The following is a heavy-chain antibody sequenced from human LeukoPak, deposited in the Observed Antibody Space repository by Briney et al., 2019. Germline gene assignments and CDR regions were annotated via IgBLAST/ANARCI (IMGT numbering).Heavy chain of an antibody. J-gene: IGHJ6*03. V-gene: IGHV3-53*01. CDR2: IYTGVST. Sequence: GGSLRLSCAASGFTVSSNYMSWVRQAPGKGLEWVSVIYTGVSTYYADSVKGRFAISKDNSKNTLYLQMNSLRAEDTAVYYCARVRPHPIIDVWGKGTTVTVSS. CDR3: ARVRPHPIIDV. D-gene: IGHD6-6*01. CDR1: GFTVSSNY.